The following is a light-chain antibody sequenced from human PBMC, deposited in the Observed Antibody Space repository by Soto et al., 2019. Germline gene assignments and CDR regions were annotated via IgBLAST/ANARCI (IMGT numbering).Light chain of an antibody. CDR1: QSVSNY. Sequence: EIVLTQSPATLSLSPGERATLSCRASQSVSNYLAWYQHKPGQAPRLLIYDASNRATGIPARFSGSGSGTDFTLTISRLAPEDFAVYYCQHRANCLFGQGTKLEIK. CDR2: DAS. J-gene: IGKJ2*01. CDR3: QHRANCL. V-gene: IGKV3-11*01.